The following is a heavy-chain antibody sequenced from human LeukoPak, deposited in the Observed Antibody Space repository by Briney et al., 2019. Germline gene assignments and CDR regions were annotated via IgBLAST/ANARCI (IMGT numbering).Heavy chain of an antibody. V-gene: IGHV1-24*01. CDR3: ASRISLRFLEWYGIF. Sequence: ASVKVSCKVSGYTLTELSMHWVRQAPGKGLEWMGGFDPEDGETIYAQKFQGRVTMTEDTSTDTAYMELSSLRSEDTAVYYCASRISLRFLEWYGIFWGQGTLVTVSS. CDR1: GYTLTELS. J-gene: IGHJ4*02. CDR2: FDPEDGET. D-gene: IGHD3-3*01.